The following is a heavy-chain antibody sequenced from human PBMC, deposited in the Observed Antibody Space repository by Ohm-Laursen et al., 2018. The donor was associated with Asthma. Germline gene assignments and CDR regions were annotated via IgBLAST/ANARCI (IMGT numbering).Heavy chain of an antibody. D-gene: IGHD6-19*01. CDR1: GFTFSSYA. CDR2: ISGSGGST. Sequence: GSLRLSCTASGFTFSSYAMSWVRQAPGKGLEWVSAISGSGGSTYYADSVKGRFTISRDNSKNTLYLQMNSLRAEDTAVYYCASGSGWLSSYWGQGTLVTVSS. V-gene: IGHV3-23*01. J-gene: IGHJ4*02. CDR3: ASGSGWLSSY.